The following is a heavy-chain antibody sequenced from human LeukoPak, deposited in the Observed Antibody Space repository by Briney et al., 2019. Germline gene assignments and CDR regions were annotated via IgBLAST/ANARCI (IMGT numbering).Heavy chain of an antibody. Sequence: PSQTLSLTCTVSGGSISSGGYYWSCIRQPPGKGLECIGYIYHSGSTYYNPSLKSRVTISVDRSKNQFSLKLSSVTAADTAVYYCARVGQLLLGAFFDYWGQGTLVTVSS. J-gene: IGHJ4*02. V-gene: IGHV4-30-2*01. CDR1: GGSISSGGYY. CDR2: IYHSGST. CDR3: ARVGQLLLGAFFDY. D-gene: IGHD2-15*01.